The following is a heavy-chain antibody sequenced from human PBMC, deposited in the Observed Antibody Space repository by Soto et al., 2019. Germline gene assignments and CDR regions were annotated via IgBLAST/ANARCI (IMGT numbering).Heavy chain of an antibody. D-gene: IGHD6-13*01. CDR2: IIPYYNTL. J-gene: IGHJ4*02. CDR1: EGTFNSYA. V-gene: IGHV1-69*01. Sequence: QAQVVQSGAEVRKPGSSVKLSCKASEGTFNSYAIAWVRQAPGQGLEWMGGIIPYYNTLNFAQKFQDRVTITADDSTNTVYMELSSLRSDDTAVYFCASGASRWYHSVFDSWAQGTLVTVSS. CDR3: ASGASRWYHSVFDS.